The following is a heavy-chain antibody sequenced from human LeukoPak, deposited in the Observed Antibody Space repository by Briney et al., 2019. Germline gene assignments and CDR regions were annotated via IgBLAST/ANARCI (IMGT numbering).Heavy chain of an antibody. CDR2: ISGSGGST. V-gene: IGHV3-23*01. CDR3: ARGGYSYGYIRDDDAFDI. CDR1: GFTFSSYA. D-gene: IGHD5-18*01. Sequence: TGGSLRLSCAASGFTFSSYAMSWVRQAPGKGLEWVSAISGSGGSTYYADSVKGRFTISRDNSKNTLYLQMNSLRGEDTAVYFCARGGYSYGYIRDDDAFDIWGQGTMVTVSA. J-gene: IGHJ3*02.